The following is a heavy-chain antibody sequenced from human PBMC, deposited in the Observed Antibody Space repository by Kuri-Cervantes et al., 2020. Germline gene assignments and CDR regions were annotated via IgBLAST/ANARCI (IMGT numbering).Heavy chain of an antibody. V-gene: IGHV4-34*01. CDR1: GGSFSGYY. D-gene: IGHD6-13*01. CDR3: ARGVAAAGPPYYYYYYMDV. J-gene: IGHJ6*03. Sequence: ESLKISCAVYGGSFSGYYWSWIRQPPGKGLEWIGEINHSGSTNYNPSLKSRVTISVDTSKNQFSLKLSSVTAADTAVYYCARGVAAAGPPYYYYYYMDVWGKGTTVTVSS. CDR2: INHSGST.